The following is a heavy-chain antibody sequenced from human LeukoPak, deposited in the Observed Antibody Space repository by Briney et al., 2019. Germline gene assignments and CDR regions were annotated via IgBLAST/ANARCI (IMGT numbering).Heavy chain of an antibody. CDR2: SNPNNGGT. CDR3: ARVAGGEWYYFDH. D-gene: IGHD2-8*02. J-gene: IGHJ4*02. V-gene: IGHV1-2*02. CDR1: GYTFTGYY. Sequence: GASVKVSCKASGYTFTGYYMHWVRQAPGQGLEWMGWSNPNNGGTNYAQKFQGRVTMTLDTSIGTAYMELSRLRSDDTAIYYCARVAGGEWYYFDHWGQGTLVTVSS.